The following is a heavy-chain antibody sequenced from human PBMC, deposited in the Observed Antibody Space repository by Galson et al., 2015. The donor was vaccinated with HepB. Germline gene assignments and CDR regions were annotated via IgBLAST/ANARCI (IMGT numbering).Heavy chain of an antibody. J-gene: IGHJ3*02. CDR2: TYYRSTWHY. Sequence: CAISGDSVSSSGVGWDWIRQSPSRGLEWLGATYYRSTWHYDYAVSVKSRISLIPDTANNQFSLQLHPVTPEDTAVYYCARGFRNALDIWGQGTVVTVSS. CDR3: ARGFRNALDI. CDR1: GDSVSSSGVG. V-gene: IGHV6-1*01.